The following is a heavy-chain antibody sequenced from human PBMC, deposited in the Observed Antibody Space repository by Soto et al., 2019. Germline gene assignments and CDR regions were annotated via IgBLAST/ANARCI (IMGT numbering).Heavy chain of an antibody. CDR2: IYNSGST. CDR3: ARFYYYGSGSYQGFDAFDI. V-gene: IGHV4-31*03. D-gene: IGHD3-10*01. CDR1: GGSISSGGYY. J-gene: IGHJ3*02. Sequence: TLSLTCTVSGGSISSGGYYWSWIRQHPGKNLEWIGYIYNSGSTYYNPSFKSRVTISVDTSKNQFSLKLSSVTAADTAVYFCARFYYYGSGSYQGFDAFDIWGQGTMVTVSS.